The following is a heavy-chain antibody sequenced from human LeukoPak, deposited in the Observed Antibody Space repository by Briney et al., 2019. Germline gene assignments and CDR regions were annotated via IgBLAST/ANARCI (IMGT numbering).Heavy chain of an antibody. CDR2: IKEDGTEK. V-gene: IGHV3-7*01. CDR3: AREVVLSTSAWFEY. D-gene: IGHD3-22*01. Sequence: GGSLRLSCAASGFTFSSYSMSWVRQAPGKGLEWVANIKEDGTEKYYQDSVKGRFTISRDNAKNSLYLQMNSLRAEDTAAYYCAREVVLSTSAWFEYWGQGTLVTVSS. CDR1: GFTFSSYS. J-gene: IGHJ4*02.